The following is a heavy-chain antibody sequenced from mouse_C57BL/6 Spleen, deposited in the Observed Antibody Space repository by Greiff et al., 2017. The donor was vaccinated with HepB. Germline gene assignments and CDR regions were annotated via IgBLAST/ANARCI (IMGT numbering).Heavy chain of an antibody. V-gene: IGHV1-64*01. CDR3: ESTLLDGSSPYYAMDY. D-gene: IGHD1-1*01. CDR2: IHPNSGST. J-gene: IGHJ4*01. CDR1: GYTFTSYW. Sequence: VQLQQSGAELVKPGASVKLSCKASGYTFTSYWMHWVKQRPGQGLEWIGMIHPNSGSTNYNEKFKSKATLTVDKSSSTAYMQLSSLTSEDSAVYYRESTLLDGSSPYYAMDYWGQGTSVTVSS.